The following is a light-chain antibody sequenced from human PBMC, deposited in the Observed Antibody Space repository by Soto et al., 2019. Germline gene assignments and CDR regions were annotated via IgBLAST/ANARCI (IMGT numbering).Light chain of an antibody. CDR3: QHYGSAPYT. CDR2: GTS. V-gene: IGKV3-20*01. J-gene: IGKJ2*01. Sequence: VLTQSPGTLSLSPGERATLSCRSSQTLSTMFLAWYQQKPGQAPGLLIYGTSTRAAGIPDRFSGSGSGTDFTLTISRQEPEDIAVYYCQHYGSAPYTFGQGTKLEIK. CDR1: QTLSTMF.